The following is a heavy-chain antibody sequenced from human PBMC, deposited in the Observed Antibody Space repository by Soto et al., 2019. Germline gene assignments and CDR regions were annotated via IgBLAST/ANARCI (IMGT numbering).Heavy chain of an antibody. CDR2: ISAYNGNT. J-gene: IGHJ4*02. CDR1: GYTFTSYG. CDR3: ARARLATIIWFGDVYN. V-gene: IGHV1-18*01. Sequence: QVQLVQSGAEVKKPGASVKVSCKASGYTFTSYGISWVRQAPGQGLEWMGWISAYNGNTNYAQKLQGRVTMTTDTSTSTAYMERRSLRSDDTAVYYVARARLATIIWFGDVYNWGQGTLVTVSS. D-gene: IGHD3-10*01.